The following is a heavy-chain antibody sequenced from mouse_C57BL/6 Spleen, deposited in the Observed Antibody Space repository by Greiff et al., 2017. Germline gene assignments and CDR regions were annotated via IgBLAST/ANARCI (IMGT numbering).Heavy chain of an antibody. CDR3: ARNGYFDY. CDR2: INPNSGGT. V-gene: IGHV1-26*01. Sequence: VQLQQSGPELVKPGASVKISCKASGYTFTDYYMNWVKQSPGKSLEWIGDINPNSGGTSYNQKFKGKATLTVDKSSSTAYMERSSLTSEDSAVYYCARNGYFDYWGQGTTLTVSS. CDR1: GYTFTDYY. J-gene: IGHJ2*01.